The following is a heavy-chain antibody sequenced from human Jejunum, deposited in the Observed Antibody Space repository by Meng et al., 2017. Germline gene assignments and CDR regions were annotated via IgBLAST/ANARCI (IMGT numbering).Heavy chain of an antibody. D-gene: IGHD6-19*01. CDR3: TRGGDTSGLYASYS. CDR2: IKQDGSEK. V-gene: IGHV3-7*04. J-gene: IGHJ4*02. CDR1: GFTFSSSW. Sequence: GGSLRLSCAASGFTFSSSWMSWVRQAPGKGLEWVANIKQDGSEKYYVDSVKGRFTISRDNAKDLLFLQMSSLRAEDTAVYYCTRGGDTSGLYASYSWGQGTLVTVSS.